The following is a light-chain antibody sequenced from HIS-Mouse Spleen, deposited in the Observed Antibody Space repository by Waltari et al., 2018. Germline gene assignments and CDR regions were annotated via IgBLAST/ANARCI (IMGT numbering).Light chain of an antibody. CDR1: QGISSA. J-gene: IGKJ2*01. CDR2: DAS. CDR3: QQFNSYLYT. V-gene: IGKV1-13*02. Sequence: AIQLTQSPSSLSASVGDSVTITCRASQGISSALAWYQQKPGKAPKLLIYDASSLESGVPSRFSGSGSGTDFTLTISSLQPEDFATYYCQQFNSYLYTFGQGTKLEIK.